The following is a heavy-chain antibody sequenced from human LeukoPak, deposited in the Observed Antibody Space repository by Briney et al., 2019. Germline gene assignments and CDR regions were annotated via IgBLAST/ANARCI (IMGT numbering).Heavy chain of an antibody. J-gene: IGHJ4*02. Sequence: GGSLRLSCAASGFTFSSYWMSWVRQAPGKGLEWVADINLDGSEKYYVDSVTGRFTISRDNAKNSPNLHMNSLRAEDTAVYYCAREGTRGLFDSWGQGTLVTVSS. CDR2: INLDGSEK. CDR1: GFTFSSYW. V-gene: IGHV3-7*01. D-gene: IGHD1/OR15-1a*01. CDR3: AREGTRGLFDS.